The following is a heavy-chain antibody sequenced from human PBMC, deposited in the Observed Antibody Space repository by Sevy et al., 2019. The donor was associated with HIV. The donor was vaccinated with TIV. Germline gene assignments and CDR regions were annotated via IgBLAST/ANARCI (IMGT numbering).Heavy chain of an antibody. J-gene: IGHJ4*02. CDR3: ARVHRKGSGGVMGY. V-gene: IGHV3-30-3*01. CDR2: ISYDGSNK. Sequence: GGSLRLSCAASGFTFSSYAMHWVRQAPGKGLEWVAVISYDGSNKYYADSVKGRFTISRDNSKNTLYLQMNSLRAEDTAVYYCARVHRKGSGGVMGYWGQGTLVTVSS. CDR1: GFTFSSYA. D-gene: IGHD3-16*01.